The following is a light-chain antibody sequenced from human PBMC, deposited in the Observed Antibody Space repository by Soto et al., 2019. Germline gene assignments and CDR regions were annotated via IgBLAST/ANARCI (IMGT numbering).Light chain of an antibody. CDR2: DVT. CDR3: GSITRSSTSV. Sequence: SAVGQPASVSGSPGQSITISCTGTSSDVGGFEYVSWYQHQPGKAPKLIIYDVTKRPSGVSNRFSGSKSGNTASLTISGIQAEDEGDYYCGSITRSSTSVFGTGTKVTVL. J-gene: IGLJ1*01. CDR1: SSDVGGFEY. V-gene: IGLV2-14*01.